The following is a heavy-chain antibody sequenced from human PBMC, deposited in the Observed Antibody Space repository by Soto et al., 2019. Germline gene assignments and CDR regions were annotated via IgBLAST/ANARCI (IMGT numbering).Heavy chain of an antibody. J-gene: IGHJ6*02. D-gene: IGHD1-26*01. CDR1: GYSFNSFY. V-gene: IGHV1-46*02. CDR2: INPGGGRT. CDR3: ARDMHPTTPYYYYYGIDV. Sequence: QVHLVQSGAEVKKPGASMKVSCKASGYSFNSFYVHWVRQAPGQGLEWLGLINPGGGRTTYAQKFLGRVTVTRDTSRSTVYMELSSLRSEDTAVYYCARDMHPTTPYYYYYGIDVWGQGTTVTVSS.